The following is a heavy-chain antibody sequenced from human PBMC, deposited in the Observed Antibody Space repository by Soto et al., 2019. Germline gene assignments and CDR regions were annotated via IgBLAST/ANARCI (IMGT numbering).Heavy chain of an antibody. CDR3: ARDRRGHFERWFDP. V-gene: IGHV4-31*03. J-gene: IGHJ5*02. Sequence: QVLLQESGPGLVKPSQTLSLTCTVSGGSISSGGYYWSWIRQHPGKGLEWIGYIYYSGSTYYNPSLKSRVTISVDTSKNQFSLKLSSVTAADTAVYYCARDRRGHFERWFDPWGQGTLVTVSS. CDR2: IYYSGST. CDR1: GGSISSGGYY.